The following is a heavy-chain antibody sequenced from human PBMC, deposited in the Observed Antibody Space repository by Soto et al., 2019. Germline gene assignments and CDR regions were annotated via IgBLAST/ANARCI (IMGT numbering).Heavy chain of an antibody. Sequence: GSLRLSGAASGLTFSSYGMHWVRQAPGKGLEWVAVIWYDGSNKYYADSVKGRFTISRDNSKNTLYLQMNSLRAEDTAVYYCARGSSSIKYYYYGMDVWGQGTTVTVSS. D-gene: IGHD6-6*01. J-gene: IGHJ6*02. CDR1: GLTFSSYG. CDR3: ARGSSSIKYYYYGMDV. CDR2: IWYDGSNK. V-gene: IGHV3-33*01.